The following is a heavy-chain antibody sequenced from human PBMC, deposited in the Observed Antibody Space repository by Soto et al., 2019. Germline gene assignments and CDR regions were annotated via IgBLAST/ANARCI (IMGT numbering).Heavy chain of an antibody. CDR3: ARVPQSSHCGGDCREY. V-gene: IGHV1-69*13. D-gene: IGHD2-21*02. CDR1: GGTFSSYA. J-gene: IGHJ4*02. Sequence: SVKVSCKASGGTFSSYAISWVRQAPGQGLEWMGGIIPIFGTANYAQKFQGRVTITADESTSTAYMELSSLRSEDTAVYYCARVPQSSHCGGDCREYWGQGTMVTVSS. CDR2: IIPIFGTA.